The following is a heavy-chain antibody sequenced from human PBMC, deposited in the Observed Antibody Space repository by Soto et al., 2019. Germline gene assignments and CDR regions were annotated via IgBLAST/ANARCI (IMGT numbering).Heavy chain of an antibody. J-gene: IGHJ4*02. Sequence: EVQLVESGGGLVQPGGSLRLSCAASGFTVSSNYMSGVRQAPGKGLEWVSVVYSGGSTYYADSVKGRFTISRDNSKNTLYLQMNSLRAEDTAVYYCARDPPDYYDSSCYNVTYFDYWGQGTLVTVSS. CDR3: ARDPPDYYDSSCYNVTYFDY. CDR2: VYSGGST. V-gene: IGHV3-66*01. D-gene: IGHD3-22*01. CDR1: GFTVSSNY.